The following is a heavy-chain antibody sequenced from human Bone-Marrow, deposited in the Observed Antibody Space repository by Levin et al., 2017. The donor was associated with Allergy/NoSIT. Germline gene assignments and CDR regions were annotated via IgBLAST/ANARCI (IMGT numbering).Heavy chain of an antibody. V-gene: IGHV3-23*01. D-gene: IGHD3-22*01. Sequence: GGSLRLSCAASGFTFSSYAMSWVRQAPGKGLEWVSGISGSGDSTHFADSVKGRFTISRDNSKNTLYLQMSSLRAEDTAVYYCAKDHPITMTLGEGVFDYWGQGTLVTVSS. CDR3: AKDHPITMTLGEGVFDY. CDR1: GFTFSSYA. CDR2: ISGSGDST. J-gene: IGHJ4*02.